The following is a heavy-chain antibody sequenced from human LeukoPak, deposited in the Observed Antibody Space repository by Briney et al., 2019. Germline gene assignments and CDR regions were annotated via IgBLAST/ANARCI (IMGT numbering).Heavy chain of an antibody. V-gene: IGHV3-66*02. D-gene: IGHD6-13*01. Sequence: GGSLRLSCAASGSTVSSNYMSWVRQAPGKGLEWVSVIYSGGSTYYADSVKGRFTISRDNSKNTLYLQMNSLRAEDTAVYYCARGGVAAAGMDMGVWGQGTTVTVSS. CDR1: GSTVSSNY. J-gene: IGHJ6*02. CDR3: ARGGVAAAGMDMGV. CDR2: IYSGGST.